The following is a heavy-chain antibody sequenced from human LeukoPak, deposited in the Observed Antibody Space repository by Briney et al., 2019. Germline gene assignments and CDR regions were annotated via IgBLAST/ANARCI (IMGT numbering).Heavy chain of an antibody. CDR2: ISGYNGKT. CDR1: GYTFNTYG. V-gene: IGHV1-18*01. J-gene: IGHJ6*03. Sequence: ASVKVSCKASGYTFNTYGITWVRQAPGQGLEWMGWISGYNGKTKYAQKLQDRVTMTTDTSTSTAYMELRSLRSDDTAVYYCARAPYSSSPNYYYMDVWGKGTTVTVSS. CDR3: ARAPYSSSPNYYYMDV. D-gene: IGHD6-6*01.